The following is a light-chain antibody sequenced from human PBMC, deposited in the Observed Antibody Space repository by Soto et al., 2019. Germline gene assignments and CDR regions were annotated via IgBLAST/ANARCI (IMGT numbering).Light chain of an antibody. Sequence: QAVVTQPPSASGTPGQRVSISCSGSSSNIGSNTVRWYQHLPGTAPRLLIYNNIQRPSGVPDRFSGSKSGTSASLAISGLQSEDEAEYYCAVWDDSLDGHAVFGGGTQLTVL. J-gene: IGLJ7*01. V-gene: IGLV1-44*01. CDR1: SSNIGSNT. CDR2: NNI. CDR3: AVWDDSLDGHAV.